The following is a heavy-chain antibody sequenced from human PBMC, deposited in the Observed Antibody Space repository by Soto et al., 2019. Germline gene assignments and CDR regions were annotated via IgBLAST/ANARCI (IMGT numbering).Heavy chain of an antibody. CDR3: ARGSNSNFEGPIV. D-gene: IGHD4-4*01. V-gene: IGHV4-59*13. CDR2: IFYRGVT. J-gene: IGHJ4*02. CDR1: GGTIGDYS. Sequence: QVDLQESGPGLVKPSETLSLICSVSGGTIGDYSWNWIRQPPGKGLEWIGYIFYRGVTKYNPSHSLGTRVTLSTSKNQASLTLTSVTAADTAVYYSARGSNSNFEGPIVWGQGTLVTVSS.